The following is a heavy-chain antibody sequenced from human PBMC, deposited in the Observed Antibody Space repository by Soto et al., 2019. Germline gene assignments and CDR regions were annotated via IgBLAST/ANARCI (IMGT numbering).Heavy chain of an antibody. CDR2: IYYSGST. CDR3: ARRSYYGSGSIFDY. J-gene: IGHJ4*02. D-gene: IGHD3-10*01. Sequence: SETLSLTCTVSGGSISSSGYYWGWIRQPPGKGLEWIGNIYYSGSTNYNPSLKSRVTISVDTSKNQFSLKVSSVTAADTAVYYCARRSYYGSGSIFDYWGQGTLVTVSS. V-gene: IGHV4-39*01. CDR1: GGSISSSGYY.